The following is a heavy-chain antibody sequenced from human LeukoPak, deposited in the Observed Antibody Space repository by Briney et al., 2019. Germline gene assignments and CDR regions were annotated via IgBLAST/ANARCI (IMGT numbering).Heavy chain of an antibody. D-gene: IGHD4-17*01. J-gene: IGHJ5*02. CDR3: ARDPGHDYGDYGSLDL. CDR1: GYTFTGYY. CDR2: INPNSGGT. Sequence: ASVKVSCKASGYTFTGYYMHWVRQAPGQGLEWMGWINPNSGGTNYAQKFQGRVTMTRDTSISTAYMELSRLRSDDTAVYYCARDPGHDYGDYGSLDLWGQGTLVTVSS. V-gene: IGHV1-2*02.